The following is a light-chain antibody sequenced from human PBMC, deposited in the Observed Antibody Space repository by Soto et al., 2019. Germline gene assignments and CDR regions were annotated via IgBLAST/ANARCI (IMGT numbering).Light chain of an antibody. Sequence: IVLTQSPGTLSLSPGERATLSCRASQSVDSIFLAWYQQKPGQAPRLLIYGASSRATGIPDRFSGSGSGTDFTLTISRLEPEDFAVYYCQQYGSSPPMYTFGQGTKLEIK. J-gene: IGKJ2*01. CDR2: GAS. CDR3: QQYGSSPPMYT. V-gene: IGKV3-20*01. CDR1: QSVDSIF.